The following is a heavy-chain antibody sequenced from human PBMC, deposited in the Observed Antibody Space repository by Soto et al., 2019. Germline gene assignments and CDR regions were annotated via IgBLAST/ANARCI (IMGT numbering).Heavy chain of an antibody. J-gene: IGHJ6*02. D-gene: IGHD3-22*01. CDR2: IYHSGST. V-gene: IGHV4-30-2*01. CDR1: GGSISSGGYS. Sequence: SETLSLTCAVSGGSISSGGYSWSWFRQPPGKGLEWIGYIYHSGSTYYNPSLKSRVTISVDRSKNQFSLKRSSVTAADTAVYYCARDTYYYDSSGYYYYYGMDVWGQGTTVTVSS. CDR3: ARDTYYYDSSGYYYYYGMDV.